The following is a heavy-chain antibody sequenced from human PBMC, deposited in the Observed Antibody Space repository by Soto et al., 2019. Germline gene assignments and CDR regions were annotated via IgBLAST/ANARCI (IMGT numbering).Heavy chain of an antibody. Sequence: GGSLRLSCTGSGFTFGNNAMTWFRQAPGKGLEWVGFIRSKNYGRTTEYAASVQGRFTISRDDSKGIAYLEMNSLTTDDTAVYYCIRPSYYYDSSGFEPGAFDIWGQGTMVTVSS. J-gene: IGHJ3*02. CDR3: IRPSYYYDSSGFEPGAFDI. D-gene: IGHD3-22*01. CDR1: GFTFGNNA. CDR2: IRSKNYGRTT. V-gene: IGHV3-49*03.